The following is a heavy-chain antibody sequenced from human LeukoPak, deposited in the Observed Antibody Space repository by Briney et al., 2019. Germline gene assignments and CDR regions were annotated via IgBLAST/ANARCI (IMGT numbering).Heavy chain of an antibody. CDR3: AGFPRLQYYFDY. Sequence: GGSLRLSCAASGFTFSSYAMSWVRQAPGKGLEWVSAISGSGGSTYYADSVKGRFTISRDNSKNTLYLQMNSLRAEDTAVYYCAGFPRLQYYFDYWGQGTLVTVSS. D-gene: IGHD3-10*01. V-gene: IGHV3-23*01. CDR1: GFTFSSYA. J-gene: IGHJ4*02. CDR2: ISGSGGST.